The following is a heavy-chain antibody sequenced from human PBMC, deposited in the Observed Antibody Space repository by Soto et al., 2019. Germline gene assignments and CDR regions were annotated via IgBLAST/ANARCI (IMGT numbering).Heavy chain of an antibody. CDR3: ARSYSSGWYWVFSVGHYGMDV. CDR1: GYTFTGYY. Sequence: ASVKVSCKASGYTFTGYYMHWVRQATGQGLEWMGWMNPNSGNTGYAQKFQGRVTMTRNTSISTAYMELSSLRSEDTAVYYCARSYSSGWYWVFSVGHYGMDVWGQGTTVTVSS. D-gene: IGHD6-19*01. CDR2: MNPNSGNT. V-gene: IGHV1-8*02. J-gene: IGHJ6*02.